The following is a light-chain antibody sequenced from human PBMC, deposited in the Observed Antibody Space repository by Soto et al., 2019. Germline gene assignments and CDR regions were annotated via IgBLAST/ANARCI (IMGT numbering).Light chain of an antibody. J-gene: IGKJ4*01. CDR3: QHYDNLPPLT. CDR1: QDISNY. Sequence: DIQMTQSPSSLSASVGDRVTITCQASQDISNYLNWYQQKPGKDPKLLIYAASNLETGVPSRFSGCGSGTDFTFTISSLQPEDIATYYCQHYDNLPPLTFGGGTKVEIK. CDR2: AAS. V-gene: IGKV1-33*01.